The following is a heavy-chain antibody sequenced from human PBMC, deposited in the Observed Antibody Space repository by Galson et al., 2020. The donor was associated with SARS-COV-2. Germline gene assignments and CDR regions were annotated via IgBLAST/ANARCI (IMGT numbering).Heavy chain of an antibody. Sequence: GESLKISCKGSGYSFSSYWIGWVRQMPEKGLEWMGLIYPGDSDTIYSPSFQGQVTISADKSISTAYLQWSSLRASDTAMYYCASLFIVTEDAFDIWGQGTLVTVSS. CDR1: GYSFSSYW. V-gene: IGHV5-51*01. CDR2: IYPGDSDT. J-gene: IGHJ3*02. D-gene: IGHD3-16*02. CDR3: ASLFIVTEDAFDI.